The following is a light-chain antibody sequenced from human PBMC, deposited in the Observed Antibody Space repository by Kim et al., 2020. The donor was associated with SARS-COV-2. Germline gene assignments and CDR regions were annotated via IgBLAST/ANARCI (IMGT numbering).Light chain of an antibody. CDR1: SSNIGAGYD. Sequence: QSVLTQPPSVSGAPGQRVTISCTGSSSNIGAGYDVHWYQQLPGTAPKLLIYGNSNRPSGVPDRFSGSKSGTSASLAITGLQAEDEADYYCQSYDSSLSGPNYDFGTGTKVTVL. CDR3: QSYDSSLSGPNYD. CDR2: GNS. J-gene: IGLJ1*01. V-gene: IGLV1-40*01.